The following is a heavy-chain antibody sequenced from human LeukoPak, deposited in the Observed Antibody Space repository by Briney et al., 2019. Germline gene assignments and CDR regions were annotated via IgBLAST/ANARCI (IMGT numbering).Heavy chain of an antibody. J-gene: IGHJ4*02. CDR3: ETELHNLLRGAGPGRGF. V-gene: IGHV1-24*01. D-gene: IGHD1-26*01. Sequence: ASVKVSCKVSGYMVVDLSIHWVRQAPGKGLEWMGGFDPAEKTTMYAQKFQGRVSMTEDTSTDTAYMEMSGLRSEDTATYYCETELHNLLRGAGPGRGFRGQGTLVIVS. CDR1: GYMVVDLS. CDR2: FDPAEKTT.